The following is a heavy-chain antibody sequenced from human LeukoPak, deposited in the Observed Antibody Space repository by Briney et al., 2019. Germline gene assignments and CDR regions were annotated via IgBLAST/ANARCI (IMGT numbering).Heavy chain of an antibody. Sequence: SETLSLTCTVSGGSISSGSYYWSWIRQPAGKGLEWIGRIYTSGSTNYNPSLKSRVTISVDTSKNQFSLKLSSVTAADTAVYYCARGLGDYAADYWGRGTLVTVSS. J-gene: IGHJ4*02. V-gene: IGHV4-61*02. CDR1: GGSISSGSYY. CDR2: IYTSGST. CDR3: ARGLGDYAADY. D-gene: IGHD4-17*01.